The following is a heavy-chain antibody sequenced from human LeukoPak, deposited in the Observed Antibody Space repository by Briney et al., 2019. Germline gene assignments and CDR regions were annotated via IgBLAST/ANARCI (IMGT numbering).Heavy chain of an antibody. CDR3: ATPTQLYYYYGMDV. V-gene: IGHV1-8*01. CDR1: GYTFTSYD. D-gene: IGHD1-1*01. CDR2: MNTNSGNT. J-gene: IGHJ6*02. Sequence: ASVKVSCKASGYTFTSYDINWVGQATGQGGEGMGWMNTNSGNTGYAKKFQGRVTMTRNTSISTAYTELSSLRSEDTAVYYCATPTQLYYYYGMDVWGQGTTVTVSS.